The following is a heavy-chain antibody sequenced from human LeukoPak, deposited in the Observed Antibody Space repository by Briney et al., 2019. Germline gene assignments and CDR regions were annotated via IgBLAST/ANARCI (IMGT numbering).Heavy chain of an antibody. Sequence: GGSLRLSCAASGFIFSTYGMHWVRQAPGKGLEWVAVISHDGGNKYYADSVKGRFTISRDNSKSTLYLQMNSLRAEDAAVYYCSGYNWFDPWGQGTLVTVSP. CDR2: ISHDGGNK. J-gene: IGHJ5*02. CDR1: GFIFSTYG. D-gene: IGHD3-22*01. CDR3: SGYNWFDP. V-gene: IGHV3-30*03.